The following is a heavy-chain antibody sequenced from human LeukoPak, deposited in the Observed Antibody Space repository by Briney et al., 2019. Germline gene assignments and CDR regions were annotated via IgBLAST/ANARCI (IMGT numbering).Heavy chain of an antibody. D-gene: IGHD6-19*01. CDR3: AKDLRSGVAMAGFDY. V-gene: IGHV3-23*01. CDR1: GFNFSSYA. Sequence: GGSLRLSCAASGFNFSSYAMTWVRQAPGKGLEWVSVISESGGRTTYAASVRGRFTISRDNSKNTLYLQMNSLRAEDTAVYYCAKDLRSGVAMAGFDYWGQGTLVTVSS. CDR2: ISESGGRT. J-gene: IGHJ4*02.